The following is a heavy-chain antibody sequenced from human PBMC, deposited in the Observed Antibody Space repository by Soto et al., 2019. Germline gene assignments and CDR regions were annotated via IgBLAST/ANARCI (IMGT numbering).Heavy chain of an antibody. D-gene: IGHD2-15*01. CDR2: ISAYNGNT. CDR1: GYTFTSYG. V-gene: IGHV1-18*01. Sequence: ASVQVSCKASGYTFTSYGIRWVRQAPGQGLEWMGWISAYNGNTNYAQKLQGRVTMTTDTSTSTAYMELRSLRSDDTAVYYCARYTHCSDGSCYSVYWGQATLVTVSS. CDR3: ARYTHCSDGSCYSVY. J-gene: IGHJ1*01.